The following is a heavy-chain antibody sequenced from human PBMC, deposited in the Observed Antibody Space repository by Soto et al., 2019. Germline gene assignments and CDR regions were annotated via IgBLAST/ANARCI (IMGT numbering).Heavy chain of an antibody. J-gene: IGHJ4*01. CDR1: GGSITNTNYH. Sequence: PSETLSLTCIVSGGSITNTNYHWGWIRQAPGKGLEWIGTLYFRGATDYNPSLQSRVTISADTSKNQISLHLSSVTAADTAVYYCFGVLAATLDYWGQGTRVPVSS. D-gene: IGHD2-21*02. CDR3: FGVLAATLDY. CDR2: LYFRGAT. V-gene: IGHV4-39*01.